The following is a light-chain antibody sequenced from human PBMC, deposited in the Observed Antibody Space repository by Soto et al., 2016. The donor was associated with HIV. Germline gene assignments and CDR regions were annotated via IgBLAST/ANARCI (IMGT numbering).Light chain of an antibody. J-gene: IGKJ1*01. CDR3: QQYNSYSLTWT. CDR2: KAS. V-gene: IGKV1-5*03. Sequence: DIQMTQSPSTLSASVGDRVTITCRASQTISYWLAWYQQKPGKPPKLLIYKASYLDSGVPSRFTGSGSGTYFTLTISSLQPDDFATYYCQQYNSYSLTWTFGQGTKVEIK. CDR1: QTISYW.